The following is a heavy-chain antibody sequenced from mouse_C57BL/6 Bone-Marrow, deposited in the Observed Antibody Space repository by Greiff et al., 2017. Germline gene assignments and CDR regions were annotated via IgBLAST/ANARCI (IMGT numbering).Heavy chain of an antibody. CDR2: IDPEAGET. CDR1: GFNIKDYY. D-gene: IGHD2-3*01. Sequence: EVQLQQSGAELVKPGASVKLSCTASGFNIKDYYMHWVKQRTEQGLEWIGRIDPEAGETKYAPKFQGKATITADTSSNTAYLQLSSLTSEDTAVXYCASPLYDGYYSYAMDYWGQGTSVTVSS. V-gene: IGHV14-2*01. CDR3: ASPLYDGYYSYAMDY. J-gene: IGHJ4*01.